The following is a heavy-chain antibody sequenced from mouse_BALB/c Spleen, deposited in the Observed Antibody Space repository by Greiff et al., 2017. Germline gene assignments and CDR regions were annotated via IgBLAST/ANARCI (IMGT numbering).Heavy chain of an antibody. Sequence: EVKLVESGPGLVKPSQSLSLTCTVTGYSITSDYAWNWIRQFPGNKLEWMGYISYSGSTSYNPSLKSRISITRDTSKNQFFLQLNSVTTEDTATYYCARLDYGSSYWGQGTTLTVSS. CDR2: ISYSGST. CDR3: ARLDYGSSY. D-gene: IGHD1-1*01. J-gene: IGHJ2*01. CDR1: GYSITSDYA. V-gene: IGHV3-2*02.